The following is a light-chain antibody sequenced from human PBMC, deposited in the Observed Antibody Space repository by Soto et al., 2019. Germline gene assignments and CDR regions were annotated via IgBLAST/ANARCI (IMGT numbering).Light chain of an antibody. CDR1: QSVSSN. Sequence: EIVMTQSPATRSVSPLEIATLSCRASQSVSSNLAWYQQKPGQAPRLLIYGASTRATGIPARFSGSGSGTEFTLTISSLQPDDFATYYCQHYNSYSEAFGQGTKVDIK. J-gene: IGKJ1*01. V-gene: IGKV3D-15*01. CDR3: QHYNSYSEA. CDR2: GAS.